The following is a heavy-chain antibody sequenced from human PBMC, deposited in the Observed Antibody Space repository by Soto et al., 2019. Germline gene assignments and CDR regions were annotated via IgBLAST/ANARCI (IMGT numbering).Heavy chain of an antibody. CDR2: ISYDGSNK. CDR1: GFTFSSYA. J-gene: IGHJ4*02. D-gene: IGHD5-12*01. CDR3: AREYSPD. Sequence: QVQLVESGGGVVQPGRSLRLSCEASGFTFSSYAMHWVRQAPGKGLEWVAVISYDGSNKYYADSVKGRFTISRDNSKNTLYLQMNSLRAEDTAVYYCAREYSPDWGQGTLVTVSS. V-gene: IGHV3-30-3*01.